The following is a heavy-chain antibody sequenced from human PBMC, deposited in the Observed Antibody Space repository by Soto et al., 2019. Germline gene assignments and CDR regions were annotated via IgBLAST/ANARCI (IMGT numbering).Heavy chain of an antibody. CDR1: GASFSIGGYS. J-gene: IGHJ4*02. V-gene: IGHV4-31*03. CDR2: IYYSGST. CDR3: ARFAGGSCYCLDY. D-gene: IGHD2-15*01. Sequence: QVQLQESGQGLGKPSQTLSLPATVPGASFSIGGYSWSWIPHHPGKGLEWIGYIYYSGSTYYNPSLKSRVTISVDTSKNQFSLKLSSVTAADTAVYYCARFAGGSCYCLDYWGQGTLVTVSS.